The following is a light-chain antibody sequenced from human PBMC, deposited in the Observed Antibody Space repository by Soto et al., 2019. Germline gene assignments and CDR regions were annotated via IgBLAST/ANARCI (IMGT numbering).Light chain of an antibody. CDR1: SSDVGTYYY. V-gene: IGLV2-14*01. CDR3: SSHTSVNTRV. Sequence: QSVLTQPASVSGSPGQSIAISCTGTSSDVGTYYYVSWYQQYPDKAPKLIIYEVTQRPSGVSNRFSGSKSGNTASLTISGLQAEDEADYYCSSHTSVNTRVFGTGTKVTVL. CDR2: EVT. J-gene: IGLJ1*01.